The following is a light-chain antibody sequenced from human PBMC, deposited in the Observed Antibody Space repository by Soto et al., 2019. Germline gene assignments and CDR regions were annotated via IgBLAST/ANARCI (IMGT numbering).Light chain of an antibody. CDR3: QKYNSAPPWT. Sequence: DIQMTQSPSTLHASVGDRVTITCRASQGISNYLAWYQQKPGKVPKLLIYAASTLQSGVPSRFSGSGSGTDFTLTISSLQPEDVATYYCQKYNSAPPWTFGQGTKVDIK. CDR2: AAS. CDR1: QGISNY. J-gene: IGKJ1*01. V-gene: IGKV1-27*01.